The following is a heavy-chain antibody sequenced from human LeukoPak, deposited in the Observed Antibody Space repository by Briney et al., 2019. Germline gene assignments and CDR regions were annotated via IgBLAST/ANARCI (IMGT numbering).Heavy chain of an antibody. Sequence: GGSLRLSCAASGFTFSDHSMNWVRQAPGKGLEWVSYISSNSGTKFYADSVKGRLTISRDKNSLYLQMNSLRAEDTAVYYCAKDRQLGINWFDPWGQGTLVTVSS. CDR1: GFTFSDHS. CDR3: AKDRQLGINWFDP. V-gene: IGHV3-48*01. J-gene: IGHJ5*02. D-gene: IGHD7-27*01. CDR2: ISSNSGTK.